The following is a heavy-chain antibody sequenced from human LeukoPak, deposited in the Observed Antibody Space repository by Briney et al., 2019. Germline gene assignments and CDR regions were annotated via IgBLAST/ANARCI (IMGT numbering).Heavy chain of an antibody. CDR3: ARHDPRRYFDWFLDY. CDR1: GYIFTGNY. J-gene: IGHJ4*02. V-gene: IGHV1-2*02. D-gene: IGHD3-9*01. CDR2: INPNIGGT. Sequence: GASVKVSCKASGYIFTGNYIHWVRQAPGQGLEWMGWINPNIGGTNYAQKFQGRVTMTRDTSISTAYMELSSLTSDDTAVYYCARHDPRRYFDWFLDYWGQGTLVTVSS.